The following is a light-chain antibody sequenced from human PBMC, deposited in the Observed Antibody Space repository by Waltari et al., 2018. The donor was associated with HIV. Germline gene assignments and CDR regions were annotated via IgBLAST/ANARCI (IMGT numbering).Light chain of an antibody. CDR3: SSFAPTNKFYVL. V-gene: IGLV2-8*01. J-gene: IGLJ2*01. CDR2: EVT. Sequence: QSTLPHPPSASGSPGQSVTISCTGTSSHIGGYNYVSRYQQHPGTAPKLIMTEVTKRPSGVPDRFSGSKSGNPASLTVSGLQADDEALYYCSSFAPTNKFYVLFGGGTTLTVL. CDR1: SSHIGGYNY.